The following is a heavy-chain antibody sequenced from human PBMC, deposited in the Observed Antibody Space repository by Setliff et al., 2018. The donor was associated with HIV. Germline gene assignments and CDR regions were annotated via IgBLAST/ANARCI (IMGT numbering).Heavy chain of an antibody. V-gene: IGHV4-39*07. Sequence: PSETLSLTCTVSGDSASNSRYYWAWIRQPPGKGLEYIGSIHYDEKTYYNPSLKSRVTISVDTSKNQFSLKLSSVTAADTAVYYCARELLRSWDGSENSYKPYYFDYWGQGTLVTVSS. D-gene: IGHD3-10*01. CDR3: ARELLRSWDGSENSYKPYYFDY. CDR2: IHYDEKT. CDR1: GDSASNSRYY. J-gene: IGHJ4*02.